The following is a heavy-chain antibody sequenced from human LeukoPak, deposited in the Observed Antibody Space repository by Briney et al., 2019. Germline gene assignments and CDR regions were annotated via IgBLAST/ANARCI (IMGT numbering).Heavy chain of an antibody. CDR2: ISSSGSTI. J-gene: IGHJ4*02. D-gene: IGHD6-13*01. CDR1: GFTFSSYE. Sequence: GGSLRLSCAASGFTFSSYEMNWVRQAPGKGLEWVSYISSSGSTIYYADSVKGRFTISRDNAKNSLYLQMNSLRAEDTAVYYCARESDGGSWYRYFDYWGQGTRVTVSS. V-gene: IGHV3-48*03. CDR3: ARESDGGSWYRYFDY.